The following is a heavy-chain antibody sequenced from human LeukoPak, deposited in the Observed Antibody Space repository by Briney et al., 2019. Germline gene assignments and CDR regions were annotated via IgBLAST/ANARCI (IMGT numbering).Heavy chain of an antibody. CDR1: GGSISSSSYY. CDR3: ARSEITMIVVAIDY. J-gene: IGHJ4*02. CDR2: IYYSGST. Sequence: SETLSLTCTVSGGSISSSSYYWGWIRQPPGKGLEWIGSIYYSGSTYYNPSLKSRVTISVDTSKNQFSLKLSSVTAADTAVYYCARSEITMIVVAIDYWGQGTLVTVSS. V-gene: IGHV4-39*01. D-gene: IGHD3-22*01.